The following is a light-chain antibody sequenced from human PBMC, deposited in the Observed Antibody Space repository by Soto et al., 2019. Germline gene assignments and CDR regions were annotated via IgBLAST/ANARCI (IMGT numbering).Light chain of an antibody. Sequence: QSVLTQPPSVSGAPGQTVTISCAGSSSNIGPGFDVHWYQQVSGTAPKLLIYGNSNRPSGVPDRFSGSRSGTSASLAITGLQPEGEADYYCQSYDSSLRGSVFGPGTKVTVL. V-gene: IGLV1-40*01. J-gene: IGLJ1*01. CDR3: QSYDSSLRGSV. CDR2: GNS. CDR1: SSNIGPGFD.